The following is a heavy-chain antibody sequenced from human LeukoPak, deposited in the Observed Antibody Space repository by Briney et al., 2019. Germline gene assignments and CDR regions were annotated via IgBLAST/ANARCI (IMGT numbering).Heavy chain of an antibody. CDR3: AKSRGTYGYYDY. CDR2: IVCSGDRT. CDR1: GFTFSNYA. Sequence: GGSLRLSCAASGFTFSNYAMTWVRQAPGKGLAWVSTIVCSGDRTFDADSVKGRFTISRDNSKNTLYLQMNSLRAEDTAVYYCAKSRGTYGYYDYWGQGTLVTVSS. D-gene: IGHD3-16*01. J-gene: IGHJ4*02. V-gene: IGHV3-23*01.